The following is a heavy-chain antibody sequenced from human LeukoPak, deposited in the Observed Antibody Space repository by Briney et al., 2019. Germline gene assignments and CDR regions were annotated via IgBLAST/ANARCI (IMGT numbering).Heavy chain of an antibody. Sequence: AGGSLRLSCAASGFTFSSYGMHWVRQAPGKGLEWVAVISYDGSNKYCADSVKGRFTISRDNSKNTLYLQMNSLRAEDTAVYYCAKAYDSSGYYNYWGQGTLVTVSS. CDR2: ISYDGSNK. D-gene: IGHD3-22*01. V-gene: IGHV3-30*18. CDR3: AKAYDSSGYYNY. CDR1: GFTFSSYG. J-gene: IGHJ4*02.